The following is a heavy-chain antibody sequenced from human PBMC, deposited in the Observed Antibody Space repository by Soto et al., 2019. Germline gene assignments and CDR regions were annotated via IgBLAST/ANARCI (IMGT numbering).Heavy chain of an antibody. Sequence: SETLSLTCAVYGGSFSGYYWSWIRQPPGKGLEWIGEINHSGSTNYNPSLKSRVTISVDTPKNQFSLKLSSVTAADTAVYYCARGGLELLYWGQGTLVTVSS. D-gene: IGHD1-7*01. V-gene: IGHV4-34*01. CDR3: ARGGLELLY. J-gene: IGHJ4*02. CDR1: GGSFSGYY. CDR2: INHSGST.